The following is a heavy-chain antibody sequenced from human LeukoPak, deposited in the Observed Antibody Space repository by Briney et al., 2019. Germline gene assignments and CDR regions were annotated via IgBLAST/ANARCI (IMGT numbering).Heavy chain of an antibody. CDR2: ISWNSGSI. Sequence: GGSLRLSCAASGFTFDDYAMHWVRQAPGKGLEWVSGISWNSGSIGYADSVKGRFTISRDNAKNSLYPQMNSLRAEDTALYYCAKDRVRIQLWLFDYWGQGTLVTVSS. CDR1: GFTFDDYA. D-gene: IGHD5-18*01. J-gene: IGHJ4*02. CDR3: AKDRVRIQLWLFDY. V-gene: IGHV3-9*01.